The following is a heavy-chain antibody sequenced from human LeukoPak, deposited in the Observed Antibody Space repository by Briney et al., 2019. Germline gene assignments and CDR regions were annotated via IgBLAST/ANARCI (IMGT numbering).Heavy chain of an antibody. CDR3: AKGLDTATVILTGVDY. CDR2: INPSGGST. D-gene: IGHD5-18*01. Sequence: GASVKVSCKAFGYTFTSYYMHWVRQAPGQGLEWMGIINPSGGSTSFAQKFQGRVTMTRDTSASTVYMDLNSLTSEDTAVYYCAKGLDTATVILTGVDYWGQRTLVTVSS. J-gene: IGHJ4*02. V-gene: IGHV1-46*01. CDR1: GYTFTSYY.